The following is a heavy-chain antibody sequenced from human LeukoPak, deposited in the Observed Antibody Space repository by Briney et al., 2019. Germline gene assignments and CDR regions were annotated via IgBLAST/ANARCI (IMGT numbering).Heavy chain of an antibody. CDR3: ARHASITMIVVVISPFDY. Sequence: PSETLSLTCAVYGGSFSGYYWSWIRQPPGKGLEWIGEINHSGSTNYNPSLKSRVTISVDTSKNQFSLKLSSVTAADTAVYYCARHASITMIVVVISPFDYWGQGTLVTVSS. D-gene: IGHD3-22*01. CDR2: INHSGST. CDR1: GGSFSGYY. V-gene: IGHV4-34*01. J-gene: IGHJ4*02.